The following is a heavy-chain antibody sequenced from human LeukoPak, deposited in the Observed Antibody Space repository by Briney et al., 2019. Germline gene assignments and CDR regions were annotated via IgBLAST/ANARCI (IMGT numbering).Heavy chain of an antibody. CDR2: ISAYNGNT. D-gene: IGHD5-12*01. V-gene: IGHV1-18*01. Sequence: ASVKVSCKASGYTFTSYGISWVRQAPGQGLEWMGWISAYNGNTNYAQKLQGRVTMTTDTSTSTAYMELSSLRSEDTAVYYCARDSPGYSGYPENFDYWGQGTLVTVSS. CDR1: GYTFTSYG. J-gene: IGHJ4*02. CDR3: ARDSPGYSGYPENFDY.